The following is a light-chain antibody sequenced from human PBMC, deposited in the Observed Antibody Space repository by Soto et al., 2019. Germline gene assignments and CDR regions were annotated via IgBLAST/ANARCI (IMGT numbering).Light chain of an antibody. CDR3: QSADSSGTYPV. V-gene: IGLV3-25*03. CDR1: ALPKQY. Sequence: SYELTQPPSVSVSPGQRARITCSGDALPKQYAYWYQQKPGQAPVLVIYKDSERPSGIPERFSGSSSGTTVTLTISGVQVEDEADYYCQSADSSGTYPVFGGGTKLTVL. CDR2: KDS. J-gene: IGLJ2*01.